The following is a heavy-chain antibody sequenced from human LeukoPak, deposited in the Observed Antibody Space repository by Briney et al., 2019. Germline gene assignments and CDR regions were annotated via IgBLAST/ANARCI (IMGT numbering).Heavy chain of an antibody. CDR2: IIPILGIA. Sequence: ASVKVSCKASGGTFSSYAISWVRQAPGQGLEWMGRIIPILGIANYAQKFQGRVTITEEKSTSTAYMELSSLRSEDTAVYYCARGLYSSSWYQPYYYYGMDVWGQGTTVTVSS. D-gene: IGHD6-13*01. CDR1: GGTFSSYA. V-gene: IGHV1-69*04. J-gene: IGHJ6*02. CDR3: ARGLYSSSWYQPYYYYGMDV.